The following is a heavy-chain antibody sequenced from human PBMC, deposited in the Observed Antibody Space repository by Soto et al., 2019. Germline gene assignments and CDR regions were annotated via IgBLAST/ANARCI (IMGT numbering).Heavy chain of an antibody. CDR1: GGSFSDYY. J-gene: IGHJ4*02. CDR2: INHRGTT. D-gene: IGHD3-10*01. V-gene: IGHV4-34*02. Sequence: QVQLQQWGAGLLKPSETLSLTCAVYGGSFSDYYWSWVRQPPGKGLEWVGEINHRGTTNYNPSLKSRVTFSVDTPKNQFSLKLSSVTAADTAVYYCASAKAWSSESWGQGTLVTVSS. CDR3: ASAKAWSSES.